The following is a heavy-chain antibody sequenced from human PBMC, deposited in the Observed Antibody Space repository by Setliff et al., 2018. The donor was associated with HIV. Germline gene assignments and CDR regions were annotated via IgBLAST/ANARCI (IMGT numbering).Heavy chain of an antibody. D-gene: IGHD2-2*01. Sequence: SVKVSCKASGGTFSSYDISWVRQAPGQGLEWMGRIIPVFGETNYAQKFQSRVTITADEFTSTAYMELSSLRSEDTAVYYCARGGRVVPAATGSNAYDIWGQGTKVTVSS. CDR2: IIPVFGET. J-gene: IGHJ3*02. CDR3: ARGGRVVPAATGSNAYDI. CDR1: GGTFSSYD. V-gene: IGHV1-69*13.